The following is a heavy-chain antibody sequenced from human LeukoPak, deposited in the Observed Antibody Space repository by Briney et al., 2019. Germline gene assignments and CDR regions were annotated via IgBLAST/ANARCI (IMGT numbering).Heavy chain of an antibody. J-gene: IGHJ5*02. CDR2: IYYGGST. CDR3: ARALGYCSGGSCTRGYNWFDP. V-gene: IGHV4-39*01. Sequence: GSLRLSCAASGCTFSNYNMNWVRQPPGKGLEWIGSIYYGGSTYYNPSLKSRVTISVDTSMNQFSLKLSFVTTADTAVYYCARALGYCSGGSCTRGYNWFDPWGQGTLVTVPS. CDR1: GCTFSNYN. D-gene: IGHD2-15*01.